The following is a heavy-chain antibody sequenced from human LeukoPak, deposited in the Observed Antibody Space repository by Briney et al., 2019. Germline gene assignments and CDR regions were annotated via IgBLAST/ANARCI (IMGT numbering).Heavy chain of an antibody. CDR2: ISWNSGSI. J-gene: IGHJ4*02. Sequence: GGSLRLSCAASGFTFDDYAMHWVRQAPGKGLEWVSGISWNSGSIGYADSVKGRFTISRDNAKNSLYLQMNSLRAEDTALYYCAKAHPRGDFWSGDPLPIFDYWGQGTLVTVSS. CDR1: GFTFDDYA. CDR3: AKAHPRGDFWSGDPLPIFDY. D-gene: IGHD3-3*01. V-gene: IGHV3-9*01.